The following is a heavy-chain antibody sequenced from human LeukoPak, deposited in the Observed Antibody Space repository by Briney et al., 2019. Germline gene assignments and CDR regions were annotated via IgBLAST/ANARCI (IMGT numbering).Heavy chain of an antibody. Sequence: SQTLSLTCSVSGGSISISGFYWHWLRQLPGKGLEWIGYTYNSGNTYYNPSFGSRVTISTDTSMNQFFLKSHSVTAADRAVYYCARSSGWRDAFDFWGRGTMVTVSS. CDR3: ARSSGWRDAFDF. V-gene: IGHV4-31*03. CDR1: GGSISISGFY. CDR2: TYNSGNT. J-gene: IGHJ3*01. D-gene: IGHD6-19*01.